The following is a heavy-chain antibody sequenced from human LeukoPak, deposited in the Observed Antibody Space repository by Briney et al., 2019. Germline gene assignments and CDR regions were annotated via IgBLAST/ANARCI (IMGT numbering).Heavy chain of an antibody. V-gene: IGHV1-2*02. CDR3: AREYSQSYTPLSP. Sequence: ASVKVSCKATGYTFSDYYMHWVRQAPGQRLEWMGWIDRSTGTKYAQKFQGRVTMTRDTSISTAYMELNRLTSDDTAVYFCAREYSQSYTPLSPWGQGTLVTVSS. CDR2: IDRSTGT. J-gene: IGHJ5*02. D-gene: IGHD3-10*01. CDR1: GYTFSDYY.